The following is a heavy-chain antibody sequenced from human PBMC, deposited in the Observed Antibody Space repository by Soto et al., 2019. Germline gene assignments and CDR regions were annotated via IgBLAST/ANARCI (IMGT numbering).Heavy chain of an antibody. D-gene: IGHD3-3*01. V-gene: IGHV2-5*02. CDR2: IYWEGDK. CDR1: GVSLSTSGAA. CDR3: AHRATMTIFGLIIDNGIWFDP. J-gene: IGHJ5*02. Sequence: QINLIESGPTLVKPTQTLTLTCTFSGVSLSTSGAAVAWVRQPPGRALEWLALIYWEGDKRYNAPLGNRLTISKDTSMNQVVLTLTNLDPADTATYYCAHRATMTIFGLIIDNGIWFDPWGQGTRVIVSS.